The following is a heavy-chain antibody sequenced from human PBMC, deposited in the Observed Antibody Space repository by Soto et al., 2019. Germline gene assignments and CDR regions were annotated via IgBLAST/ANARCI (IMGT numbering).Heavy chain of an antibody. CDR1: GFTFSDYY. D-gene: IGHD6-13*01. V-gene: IGHV3-11*06. CDR3: ARSIAAAGYYFDY. CDR2: ISSSSSYT. J-gene: IGHJ4*02. Sequence: GGSLRLSCAASGFTFSDYYMSWIRQAPGKGLECVSYISSSSSYTNYADSVKGRFTISRDNAKNSLYLQMNSLRAEDTAVYYCARSIAAAGYYFDYWGQGTLVTVSS.